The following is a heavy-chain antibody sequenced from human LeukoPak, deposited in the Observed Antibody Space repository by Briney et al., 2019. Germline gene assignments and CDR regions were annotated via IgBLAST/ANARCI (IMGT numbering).Heavy chain of an antibody. V-gene: IGHV3-21*01. Sequence: GGSLRLSCAASGFTFSSYSMNWVRQAPGKGLEWVSSISSSSSHIYYADSVKGRFTISRDNAKNSLYLQMNSLRAEDTAVYYCARDRKAYSSWVDYWGQGTLVTVSS. J-gene: IGHJ4*02. CDR3: ARDRKAYSSWVDY. CDR1: GFTFSSYS. D-gene: IGHD6-13*01. CDR2: ISSSSSHI.